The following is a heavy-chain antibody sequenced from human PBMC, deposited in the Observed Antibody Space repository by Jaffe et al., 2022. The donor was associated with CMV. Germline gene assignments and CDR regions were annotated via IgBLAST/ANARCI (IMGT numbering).Heavy chain of an antibody. CDR2: IKQDGSEK. D-gene: IGHD3-16*01. CDR3: ARICASIYDYVWGKGYYFDY. Sequence: EVQLVESGGGLVQPGGSLRLSCAASGFTFSSYWMSWVRQAPGKGLEWVANIKQDGSEKYYVDSVKGRFTISRDNAKNSLYLQMNSLRAEDTAVYYCARICASIYDYVWGKGYYFDYWGQGTLVTVSS. CDR1: GFTFSSYW. V-gene: IGHV3-7*01. J-gene: IGHJ4*02.